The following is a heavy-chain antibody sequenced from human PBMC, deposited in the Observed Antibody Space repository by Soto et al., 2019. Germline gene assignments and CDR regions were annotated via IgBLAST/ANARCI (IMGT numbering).Heavy chain of an antibody. Sequence: LSLTCTVSGGSISSYYWSWIRQPPGKGLEWIGYIYYSGSTNYNPSLKSRVTISVDTSKNQFSLKLSSVTAADTAVYYCARDDYVWGSYRSHAFDIWGQGTMVTVSS. CDR3: ARDDYVWGSYRSHAFDI. CDR2: IYYSGST. J-gene: IGHJ3*02. V-gene: IGHV4-59*01. CDR1: GGSISSYY. D-gene: IGHD3-16*02.